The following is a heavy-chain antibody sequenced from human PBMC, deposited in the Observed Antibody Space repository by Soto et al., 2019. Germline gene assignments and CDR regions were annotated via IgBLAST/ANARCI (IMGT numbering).Heavy chain of an antibody. Sequence: SETLSLTCDVSGDSISSSTYYWGWIRQPPGKGLEWLASIYYSGAAYYNPSLRSRVSISVDTSNNRFSLALTSLTAADTAVYFCARLAYSGYFQTWGQGSLVTVSS. CDR3: ARLAYSGYFQT. CDR2: IYYSGAA. V-gene: IGHV4-39*02. J-gene: IGHJ1*01. D-gene: IGHD2-21*01. CDR1: GDSISSSTYY.